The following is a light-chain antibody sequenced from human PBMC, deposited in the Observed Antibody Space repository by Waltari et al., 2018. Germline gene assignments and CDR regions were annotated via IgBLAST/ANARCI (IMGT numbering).Light chain of an antibody. CDR3: QQYGDAPVT. V-gene: IGKV3-20*01. J-gene: IGKJ5*01. CDR1: HSVKNNF. Sequence: EIVLTQSPGTLSLSPGERATLACRASHSVKNNFLAWYQPIPGKSPRLLLYSISNRSPGIPDRFRGSGSGTDFTLTVSRLGPEDFAVYYCQQYGDAPVTFGQGTRLDI. CDR2: SIS.